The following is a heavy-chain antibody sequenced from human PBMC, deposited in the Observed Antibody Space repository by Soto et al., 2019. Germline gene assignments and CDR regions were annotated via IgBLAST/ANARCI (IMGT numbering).Heavy chain of an antibody. CDR2: INHSGST. Sequence: PSETLSLTCAVYGGSFSGYYWSWIRQPPGKGLEWIGEINHSGSTNYNPSLKSRVTISVDTSKNQFSLKLSSVTAADTAVYYCARVSRSHYYGSGSYYGYYYYGMDVWGQGTTVTV. CDR1: GGSFSGYY. D-gene: IGHD3-10*01. J-gene: IGHJ6*02. V-gene: IGHV4-34*01. CDR3: ARVSRSHYYGSGSYYGYYYYGMDV.